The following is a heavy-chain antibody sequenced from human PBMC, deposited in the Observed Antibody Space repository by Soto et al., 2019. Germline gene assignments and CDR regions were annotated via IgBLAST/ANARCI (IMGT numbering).Heavy chain of an antibody. Sequence: AVKVSCKASGGTFSSYAISWVRQAPGQGLEWMGGIIPIFGTANYAQKFQGRVTITADESTSTAYMELSSLRSEDTAVYYCARGPGRYSSGWHWDGMDVWGQGTTVTVSS. CDR2: IIPIFGTA. J-gene: IGHJ6*02. CDR1: GGTFSSYA. D-gene: IGHD6-19*01. V-gene: IGHV1-69*13. CDR3: ARGPGRYSSGWHWDGMDV.